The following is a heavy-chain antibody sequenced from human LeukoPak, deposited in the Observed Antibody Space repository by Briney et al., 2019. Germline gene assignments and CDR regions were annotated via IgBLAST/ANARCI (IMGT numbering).Heavy chain of an antibody. J-gene: IGHJ4*02. CDR1: GGSISSYY. Sequence: SETPSLTCTVSGGSISSYYWSWIRQPPGKGLEWIGYIYYSGSTNYNPSLKSRVTISVDTSKNQFSLKLSSVTAADTAVYYCARACSGGSCYSDALDYWGQGTLVTVSS. D-gene: IGHD2-15*01. CDR3: ARACSGGSCYSDALDY. V-gene: IGHV4-59*01. CDR2: IYYSGST.